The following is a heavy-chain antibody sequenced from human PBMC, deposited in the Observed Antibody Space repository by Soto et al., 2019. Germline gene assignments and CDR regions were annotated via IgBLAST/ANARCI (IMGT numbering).Heavy chain of an antibody. CDR1: GFTFSSYG. V-gene: IGHV3-33*01. D-gene: IGHD4-17*01. Sequence: GCSLRLSCAASGFTFSSYGMHLVRQAPGKGLERVAFIWYDGSNKYYAESVKGRFNISRDDSKNTLYLQMNSLRAEDTAVYYCARDGIPLLYGGWYNWFEPWGKGTLVTVS. J-gene: IGHJ5*02. CDR2: IWYDGSNK. CDR3: ARDGIPLLYGGWYNWFEP.